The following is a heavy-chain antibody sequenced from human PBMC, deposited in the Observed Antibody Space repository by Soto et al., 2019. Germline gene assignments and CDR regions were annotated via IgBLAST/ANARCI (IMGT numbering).Heavy chain of an antibody. CDR2: IYHSGST. J-gene: IGHJ5*02. V-gene: IGHV4-30-2*01. CDR3: ARASGIYCSGGSSHWNWFDP. Sequence: LALTCAVSGGSISSGGYSWSWIRQPPGKGLEWIGYIYHSGSTYYNPSLKSRVTISVDRSKNQFSLKLSSVTAADTAVYYCARASGIYCSGGSSHWNWFDPWGQGTLVTVSS. D-gene: IGHD2-15*01. CDR1: GGSISSGGYS.